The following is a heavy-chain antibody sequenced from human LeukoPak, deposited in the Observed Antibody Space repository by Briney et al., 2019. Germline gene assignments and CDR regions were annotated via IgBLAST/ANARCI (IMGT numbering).Heavy chain of an antibody. CDR3: ARGGGYSGYDFGY. CDR1: GGSISSYY. J-gene: IGHJ4*02. CDR2: IYYSGST. Sequence: SETLSLTCTVSGGSISSYYWSWIRQPPGKGLEWIGYIYYSGSTNYKPSLKSRVTISVDTSKNQFSLKLSSVTAADTAVYYCARGGGYSGYDFGYWGQGTLVTVSS. D-gene: IGHD5-12*01. V-gene: IGHV4-59*08.